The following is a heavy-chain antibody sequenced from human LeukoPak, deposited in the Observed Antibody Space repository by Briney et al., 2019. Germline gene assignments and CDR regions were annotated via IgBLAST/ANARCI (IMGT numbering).Heavy chain of an antibody. J-gene: IGHJ3*02. V-gene: IGHV4-34*01. CDR1: GFTFSSYA. Sequence: GSLRLSCAASGFTFSSYAMSWVRQPPGKGLEWIGEINHSGSTNYNPSLKSRVTISVDTSKNQFSLKLSSVTAADTAVYYCARGRTYDFWSGYYDAFDIWGQGTMVTVSS. CDR3: ARGRTYDFWSGYYDAFDI. D-gene: IGHD3-3*01. CDR2: INHSGST.